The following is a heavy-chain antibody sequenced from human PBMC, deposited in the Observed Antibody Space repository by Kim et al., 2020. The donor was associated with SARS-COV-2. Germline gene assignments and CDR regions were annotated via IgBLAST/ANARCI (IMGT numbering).Heavy chain of an antibody. CDR2: ISIKDSGI. V-gene: IGHV1-18*01. CDR3: VRGTWGEVNDY. J-gene: IGHJ4*02. CDR1: GYIFSNYG. D-gene: IGHD3-16*01. Sequence: ASVKVSCRTSGYIFSNYGFNWVRQAPGQGLEWMGWISIKDSGIKYVEKLKDRATMTTDSSTSTAYMELGRLKSDDTAVYYRVRGTWGEVNDYWAQGTLVTVSS.